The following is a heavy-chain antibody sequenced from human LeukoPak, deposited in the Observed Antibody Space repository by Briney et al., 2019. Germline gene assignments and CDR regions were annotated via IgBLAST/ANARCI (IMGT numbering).Heavy chain of an antibody. CDR1: GDSVSSNSAA. J-gene: IGHJ3*02. CDR2: TYYRSKWYN. Sequence: SQTLSLTCAISGDSVSSNSAAWNWIRQSPSRGLEWLGRTYYRSKWYNDYAVSVKSRITINPDTSKNQSSLQLNSVTPEDTAVYYCARRHQVSSYSPYAFDIWGQGTMVTVSS. CDR3: ARRHQVSSYSPYAFDI. V-gene: IGHV6-1*01. D-gene: IGHD6-6*01.